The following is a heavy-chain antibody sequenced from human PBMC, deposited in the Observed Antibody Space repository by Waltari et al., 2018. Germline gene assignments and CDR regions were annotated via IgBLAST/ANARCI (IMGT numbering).Heavy chain of an antibody. CDR3: ARSDWLDP. V-gene: IGHV1-3*02. CDR2: SNTGNGYT. CDR1: GYTFSSYA. Sequence: QVQLVQSGAEVKKPGASVKVSCKASGYTFSSYAMHWVRQAPGQRLEWMGWSNTGNGYTKYSQEFQGRVTITRDTAKNTLYLQMNSLRVDDTAVYYCARSDWLDPWGQGTLVTVSS. J-gene: IGHJ5*02.